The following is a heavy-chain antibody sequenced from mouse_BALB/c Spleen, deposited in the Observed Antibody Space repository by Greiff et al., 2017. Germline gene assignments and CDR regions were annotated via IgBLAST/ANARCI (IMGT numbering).Heavy chain of an antibody. CDR2: ISTYYGNT. CDR1: GYTFTDYA. Sequence: VQRVESGPELVRPGVSVKISCKGSGYTFTDYAMHWVKQSHAKSLEWIGVISTYYGNTNYNQKFKGKATMTVDKSSSTAYMELARLTSEDSAIYYCARDGNYGGDYWGQGTTLTVSS. CDR3: ARDGNYGGDY. J-gene: IGHJ2*01. V-gene: IGHV1-67*01. D-gene: IGHD2-1*01.